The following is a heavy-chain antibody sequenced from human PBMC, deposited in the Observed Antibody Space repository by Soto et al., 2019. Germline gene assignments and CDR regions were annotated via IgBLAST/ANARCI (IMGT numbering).Heavy chain of an antibody. CDR2: IYWDDDK. V-gene: IGHV2-5*02. D-gene: IGHD2-21*02. J-gene: IGHJ6*02. CDR1: GFSLSTGGVG. CDR3: AHSRCGGDCLQYYSSHYYYGMDV. Sequence: QITLKESGPSLVKPTQTLTLTCTFSGFSLSTGGVGVGWIRQPPGKALEWLALIYWDDDKRYSPSLRSRLTVPHECSKIQVVLKKTNMVPVDTATYYCAHSRCGGDCLQYYSSHYYYGMDVWGQGTTVTVSS.